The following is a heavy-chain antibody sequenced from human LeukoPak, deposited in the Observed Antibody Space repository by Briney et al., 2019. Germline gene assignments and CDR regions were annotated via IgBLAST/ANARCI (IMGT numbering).Heavy chain of an antibody. CDR1: GGSISSSSYY. V-gene: IGHV4-39*07. Sequence: SETLSLTCTVSGGSISSSSYYWGWIRQPPGKGLEWIGSIYYSGSTYYNPSLKSRVTISVDTSKNQFSLKLSSVTAADTAVYYCARVRFRQQLVRPNIHYFDYWGQGTLVTVSS. D-gene: IGHD6-13*01. J-gene: IGHJ4*02. CDR2: IYYSGST. CDR3: ARVRFRQQLVRPNIHYFDY.